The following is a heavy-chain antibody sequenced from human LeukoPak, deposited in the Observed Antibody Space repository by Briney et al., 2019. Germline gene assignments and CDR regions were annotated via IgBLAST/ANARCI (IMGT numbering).Heavy chain of an antibody. V-gene: IGHV1-69*05. Sequence: SVKVSCKASGGTFSSYAISWVRQAPGQGLEWMGGIIPIFGTANYAQKFQGRVTITTDESTSTAYMELSSLRSEDTAVYYCARSPNVPYYDSSGYPEDYWGQGTLVTVSS. J-gene: IGHJ4*02. CDR2: IIPIFGTA. CDR1: GGTFSSYA. D-gene: IGHD3-22*01. CDR3: ARSPNVPYYDSSGYPEDY.